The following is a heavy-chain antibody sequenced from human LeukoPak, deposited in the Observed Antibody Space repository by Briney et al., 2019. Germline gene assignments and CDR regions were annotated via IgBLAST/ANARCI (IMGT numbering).Heavy chain of an antibody. J-gene: IGHJ4*02. D-gene: IGHD6-13*01. CDR3: ARGPYSSSWYSNY. V-gene: IGHV3-48*01. CDR2: ISSSTSPM. Sequence: GGSLRLSCAASGFTFSSYGMNWVRQAPGKGLEWVSYISSSTSPMYYADSVKGRFTISRDNAKNSLYLQMNSLRAEDTAVYYCARGPYSSSWYSNYWGQGTLATVSS. CDR1: GFTFSSYG.